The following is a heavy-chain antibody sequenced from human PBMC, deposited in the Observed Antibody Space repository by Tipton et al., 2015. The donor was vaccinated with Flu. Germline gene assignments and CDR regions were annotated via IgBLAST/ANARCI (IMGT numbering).Heavy chain of an antibody. J-gene: IGHJ4*02. CDR3: ATGLSSGWV. V-gene: IGHV1-8*01. D-gene: IGHD6-19*01. Sequence: QLVQSGAEVKKPGASVKVSCETSGYTFTSYDINWARQATGQGPEWMGWMKPSSGNAGYAKKFQGRVTLTRSTSISTAYMELSGLTSDDTAVYYCATGLSSGWVWGQGTLVTVSS. CDR2: MKPSSGNA. CDR1: GYTFTSYD.